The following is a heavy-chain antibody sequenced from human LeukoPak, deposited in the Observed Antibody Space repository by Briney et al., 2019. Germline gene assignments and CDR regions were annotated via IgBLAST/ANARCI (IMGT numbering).Heavy chain of an antibody. CDR2: IYYSGST. Sequence: SETLSLTCTVSGGSISSGDYYWSWIRQPPGKGLEWIGYIYYSGSTYYNPSLKSRVTISVDTSKNQFSLKLSSVTAADTAVYYCARCGGDSNPYYFDYWGQGTLVTVSS. J-gene: IGHJ4*02. D-gene: IGHD2-21*02. CDR3: ARCGGDSNPYYFDY. V-gene: IGHV4-30-4*01. CDR1: GGSISSGDYY.